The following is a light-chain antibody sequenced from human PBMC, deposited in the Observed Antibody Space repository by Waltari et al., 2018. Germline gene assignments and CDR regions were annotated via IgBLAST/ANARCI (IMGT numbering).Light chain of an antibody. CDR1: QSLLHTNGHYY. Sequence: EIVMNQSPLSLSVTLGEPASISCTSSQSLLHTNGHYYLDWYLQKPGQSPQLLIYAASNRAPGVPDRVSGSGSGRDFTLTISRVEADDFGTYFCMQALQTWTFGQGTKVDMK. V-gene: IGKV2-28*01. CDR3: MQALQTWT. CDR2: AAS. J-gene: IGKJ1*01.